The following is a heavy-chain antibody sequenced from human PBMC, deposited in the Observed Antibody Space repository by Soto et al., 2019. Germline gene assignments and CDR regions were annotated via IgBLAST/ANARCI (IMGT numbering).Heavy chain of an antibody. D-gene: IGHD3-22*01. J-gene: IGHJ5*01. CDR2: ISYDGSNK. CDR1: GFTFSSYG. V-gene: IGHV3-30*03. CDR3: ARDLDSYYDSSDYYWGGRLDS. Sequence: GGSLRLSCAASGFTFSSYGMHWVRQAPGKGLEWVAVISYDGSNKYYADSVKGRFTISRDNSKNTLYLQMNSLRAEDTAVYYCARDLDSYYDSSDYYWGGRLDSWGQGTLVTVSS.